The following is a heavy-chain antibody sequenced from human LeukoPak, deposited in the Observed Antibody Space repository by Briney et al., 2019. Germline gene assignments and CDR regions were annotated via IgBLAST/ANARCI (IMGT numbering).Heavy chain of an antibody. Sequence: SETLSLTCTVSGGSVSSYYWSWIRQPPGKGLEWIGEINHSGSTNYNPSLKSRVTISVDTSKNQFSLKLSSVTAADTAVYYCARALTYNCSSTSCYFDYWGQGTLVTVSS. CDR3: ARALTYNCSSTSCYFDY. D-gene: IGHD2-2*01. J-gene: IGHJ4*02. CDR2: INHSGST. CDR1: GGSVSSYY. V-gene: IGHV4-34*01.